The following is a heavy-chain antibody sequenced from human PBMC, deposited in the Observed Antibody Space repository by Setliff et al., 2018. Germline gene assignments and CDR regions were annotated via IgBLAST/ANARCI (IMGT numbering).Heavy chain of an antibody. CDR2: INPGGSEK. Sequence: PGGSLRLSCTASGLTFSNCWVSWVRQAPGKGLEWVASINPGGSEKYYVDSVKGRFTISRDNAKNSLSLQMNNLRTEDTAVYYCFGAGTCSYWGQGTLVTAPQ. CDR1: GLTFSNCW. CDR3: FGAGTCSY. V-gene: IGHV3-7*01. D-gene: IGHD3-10*01. J-gene: IGHJ4*02.